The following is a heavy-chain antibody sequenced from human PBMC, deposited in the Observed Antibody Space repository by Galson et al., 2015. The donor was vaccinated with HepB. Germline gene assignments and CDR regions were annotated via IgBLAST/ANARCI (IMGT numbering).Heavy chain of an antibody. V-gene: IGHV3-30*18. CDR2: ISYDGRNE. CDR3: AKDGPARDFWSGHHYYYYYYYMDV. J-gene: IGHJ6*03. CDR1: GFTFRSYG. D-gene: IGHD3-3*01. Sequence: SLRLSCAASGFTFRSYGMHWVRQAPGKGLEWVAVISYDGRNEYYADSVKGRFTISRDNSKNTLYLQMNSLRAEDTAVYYCAKDGPARDFWSGHHYYYYYYYMDVWGKGTTVTVSS.